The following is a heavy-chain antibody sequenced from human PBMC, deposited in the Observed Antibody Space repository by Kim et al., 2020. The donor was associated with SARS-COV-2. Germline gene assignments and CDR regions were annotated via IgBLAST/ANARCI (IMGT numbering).Heavy chain of an antibody. Sequence: ASVKVSCKASGYTFTGYFIHWVRQAPGQGLEWMGWINPNTGVTTYAQNFQGRVTMTRDTSISTGYMELHSLTCDDTAVYYCARGVGTPPTYDYWGQGTLVTVSS. J-gene: IGHJ4*02. CDR3: ARGVGTPPTYDY. CDR1: GYTFTGYF. CDR2: INPNTGVT. D-gene: IGHD1-26*01. V-gene: IGHV1-2*02.